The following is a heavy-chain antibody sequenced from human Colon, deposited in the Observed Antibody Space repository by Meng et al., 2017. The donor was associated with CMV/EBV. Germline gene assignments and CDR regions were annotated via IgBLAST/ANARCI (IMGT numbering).Heavy chain of an antibody. CDR3: AKVASRETYYDILTAPNYGMDV. V-gene: IGHV3-48*04. CDR2: ISSSSSTI. Sequence: GGSLRLSCAASGFTFSSYSMNWVRQAPGKGLEWVSYISSSSSTIYYADSVKGRFTISRDNAKNSLYLQMNSLRAEDTAVYYCAKVASRETYYDILTAPNYGMDVWGQGTTVTVSS. D-gene: IGHD3-9*01. J-gene: IGHJ6*02. CDR1: GFTFSSYS.